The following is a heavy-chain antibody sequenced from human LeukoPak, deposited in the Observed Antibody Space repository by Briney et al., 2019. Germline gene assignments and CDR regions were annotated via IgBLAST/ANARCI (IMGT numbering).Heavy chain of an antibody. CDR3: AKDRENRITMIVVAS. D-gene: IGHD3-22*01. CDR1: GFIFSSYA. CDR2: ISCDGSNK. V-gene: IGHV3-30-3*01. J-gene: IGHJ5*02. Sequence: GGSLRLSCAASGFIFSSYAMHWVRQAPGKGLEWVAVISCDGSNKYYADSVKGRFTISRDNSKNTLYLQMNSLRAEGTAVYYCAKDRENRITMIVVASWGQGTLVTVSS.